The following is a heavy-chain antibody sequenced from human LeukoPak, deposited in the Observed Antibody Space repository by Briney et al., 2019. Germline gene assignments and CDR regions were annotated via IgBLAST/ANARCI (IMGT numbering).Heavy chain of an antibody. J-gene: IGHJ4*02. CDR2: IYSGGST. D-gene: IGHD3-22*01. CDR1: GFTVSSNY. CDR3: AREAPGELTDSSGPNFDY. Sequence: PGGSLRLSCAASGFTVSSNYMSWVRQAPGKGLEWVSVIYSGGSTYYADSVKGRFTISRDNSKNTLYLQMNSLRAEDTAVYYCAREAPGELTDSSGPNFDYWGQGTLVTVSS. V-gene: IGHV3-66*01.